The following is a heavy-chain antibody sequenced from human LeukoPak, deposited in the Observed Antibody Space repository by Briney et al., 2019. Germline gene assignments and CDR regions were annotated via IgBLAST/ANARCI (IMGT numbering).Heavy chain of an antibody. J-gene: IGHJ4*02. V-gene: IGHV4-39*01. CDR1: GGSISSSSYY. CDR2: IYYSGST. CDR3: ARTYSSGWYLMDY. D-gene: IGHD6-19*01. Sequence: SETLSLTCTVSGGSISSSSYYWGWIRQPPGKGLEWIGSIYYSGSTYYNPSLKSRVTISVDTSKNQFSLKLSSVTAADTAVYYCARTYSSGWYLMDYWGQGTLVTVPS.